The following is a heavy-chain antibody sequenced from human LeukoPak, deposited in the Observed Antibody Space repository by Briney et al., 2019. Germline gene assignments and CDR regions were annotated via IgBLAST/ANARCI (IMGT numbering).Heavy chain of an antibody. D-gene: IGHD4-17*01. CDR3: ARAGEYGDYTPSDYYYYGMDV. V-gene: IGHV1-18*01. Sequence: ASVKVSCKASGYTFTSYGISWVRQAPGQGLEWMGWISAYNGNTSYAQRLQGRVTMTTDTSTSTAYMELRSLRSDDTAVYYCARAGEYGDYTPSDYYYYGMDVWGQGTTVTVSS. J-gene: IGHJ6*02. CDR2: ISAYNGNT. CDR1: GYTFTSYG.